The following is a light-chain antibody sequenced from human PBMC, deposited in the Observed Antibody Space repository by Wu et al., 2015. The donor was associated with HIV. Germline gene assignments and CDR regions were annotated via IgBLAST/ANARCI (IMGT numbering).Light chain of an antibody. J-gene: IGKJ4*01. V-gene: IGKV3-20*01. Sequence: IVLTQSPGTLSLSPGERATLSCRASQSITDNYLAWYQQKPGQAPIFLIYAASSRAIGIPDRFSGSGSGTDFTLTISGLEPEDFAVYYCQQYGSSPLTFGGGTKVEIK. CDR3: QQYGSSPLT. CDR2: AAS. CDR1: QSITDNY.